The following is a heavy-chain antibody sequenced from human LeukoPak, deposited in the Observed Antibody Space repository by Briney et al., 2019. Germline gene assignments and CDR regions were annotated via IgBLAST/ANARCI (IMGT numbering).Heavy chain of an antibody. CDR3: ASSPRGAAEFDY. D-gene: IGHD3-16*01. V-gene: IGHV1-69*04. CDR1: GGTFSSYA. Sequence: SVKVSCKASGGTFSSYAISWVRQAPGQGLEWMGRIIPILGIANYAQKFQGRVTITADKSTSTAYMELSSLRSEDTAVYYCASSPRGAAEFDYWGQGTLVTVSS. CDR2: IIPILGIA. J-gene: IGHJ4*02.